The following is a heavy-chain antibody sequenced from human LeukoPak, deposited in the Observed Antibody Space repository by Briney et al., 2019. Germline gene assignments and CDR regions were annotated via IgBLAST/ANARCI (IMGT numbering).Heavy chain of an antibody. J-gene: IGHJ6*02. CDR3: ARGNFYYYYGMDV. Sequence: SVKVSCKASGYTVTSYYMHWVRQAPGQGLEWMGGIIPIFGTANYAQKFQGRVTITADESTSTAYMELSSLRSEDTAVYYCARGNFYYYYGMDVWGQGTTVTVSS. CDR1: GYTVTSYY. CDR2: IIPIFGTA. D-gene: IGHD1-1*01. V-gene: IGHV1-69*13.